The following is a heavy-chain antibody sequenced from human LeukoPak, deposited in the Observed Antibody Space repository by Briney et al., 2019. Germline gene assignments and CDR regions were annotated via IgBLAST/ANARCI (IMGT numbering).Heavy chain of an antibody. CDR3: ARPIVADFYYGLDV. Sequence: GGSLRLSCAASGFTFSSYGMHWVRQAPGKGLEWVAVIWYDGSNKYYADSVKGRFTISRDNSKNTLYLQMNSLRAEDTAVYYCARPIVADFYYGLDVWGKGTTVTVSS. CDR1: GFTFSSYG. J-gene: IGHJ6*04. V-gene: IGHV3-33*01. CDR2: IWYDGSNK. D-gene: IGHD6-13*01.